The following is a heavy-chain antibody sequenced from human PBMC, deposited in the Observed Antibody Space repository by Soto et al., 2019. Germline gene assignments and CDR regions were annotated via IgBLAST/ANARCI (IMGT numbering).Heavy chain of an antibody. D-gene: IGHD1-7*01. CDR3: ALEQNWHYAGDFDY. CDR2: IYWDDDK. V-gene: IGHV2-5*02. Sequence: QITLKESGPPLVKPTQTLTLTCTFSGFSLSTSGVGVGWIRQPPGKALEWLALIYWDDDKRYSPSLTSKLTITKDTSKNQEVLTMTNIDPVDTATYYCALEQNWHYAGDFDYWGQGTLVTVSS. CDR1: GFSLSTSGVG. J-gene: IGHJ4*02.